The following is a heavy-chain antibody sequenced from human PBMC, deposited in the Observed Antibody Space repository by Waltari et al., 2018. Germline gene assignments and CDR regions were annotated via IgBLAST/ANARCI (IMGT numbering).Heavy chain of an antibody. J-gene: IGHJ4*02. D-gene: IGHD6-13*01. CDR3: ARDEGSGIAAAGT. Sequence: QVQLQESRPGLVTPSETLSLSCPASRGSFSSHSWSCFRPPAGTGLEWIGRIYTSGSTNYNPALKSRVTMSVDTSKNQFSLKLSSVTAADTAVYYCARDEGSGIAAAGTWGQGTLVTVSS. V-gene: IGHV4-4*07. CDR2: IYTSGST. CDR1: RGSFSSHS.